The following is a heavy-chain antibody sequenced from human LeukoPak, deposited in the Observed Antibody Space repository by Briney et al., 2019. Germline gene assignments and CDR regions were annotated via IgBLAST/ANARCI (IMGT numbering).Heavy chain of an antibody. Sequence: PGGSLRLSCAASGFTFSSYGMHWVRQAPGKGLEWVAVISYDGSNKYYADSVKGRFTISRDNSKNTLYLQMNSLRAEDTAVYYCATRRGSCSSGDYWGQGTLVTVSS. V-gene: IGHV3-30*03. D-gene: IGHD2-15*01. CDR3: ATRRGSCSSGDY. J-gene: IGHJ4*02. CDR1: GFTFSSYG. CDR2: ISYDGSNK.